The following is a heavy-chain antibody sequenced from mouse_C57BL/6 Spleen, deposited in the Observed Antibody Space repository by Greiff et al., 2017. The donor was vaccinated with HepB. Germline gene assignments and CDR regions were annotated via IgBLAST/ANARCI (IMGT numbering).Heavy chain of an antibody. V-gene: IGHV5-4*01. D-gene: IGHD1-1*01. J-gene: IGHJ2*01. CDR1: GFTFSSYA. Sequence: DVHLVESGGGLVKPGGSLKLSCAASGFTFSSYAMSWVRQTPEKRLEWVATISDGGSYTYYPDNVKGRFTISRDNAKNNLYLQMSQLKSEDTAMYYCARDERDYGSSYYFDYWGQGTTLTVSS. CDR3: ARDERDYGSSYYFDY. CDR2: ISDGGSYT.